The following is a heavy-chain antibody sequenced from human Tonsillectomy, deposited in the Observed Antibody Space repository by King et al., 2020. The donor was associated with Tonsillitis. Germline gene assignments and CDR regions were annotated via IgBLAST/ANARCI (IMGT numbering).Heavy chain of an antibody. CDR1: GHSISSGYY. CDR2: IYHSGST. J-gene: IGHJ4*02. V-gene: IGHV4-38-2*02. Sequence: VQLQESGPGLVKPSETLSLTCTVSGHSISSGYYWGWIRQPPGKGLEWIGHIYHSGSTYYNPSLKSRVTISVDTSKNQFSLKLSSVTAADTAVYYCARVKGYSGYIAPLAYWGQGTLVTVSS. D-gene: IGHD5-12*01. CDR3: ARVKGYSGYIAPLAY.